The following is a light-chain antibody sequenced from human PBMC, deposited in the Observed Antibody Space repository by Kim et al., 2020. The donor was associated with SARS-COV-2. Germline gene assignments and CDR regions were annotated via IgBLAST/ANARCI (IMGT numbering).Light chain of an antibody. Sequence: QSVLTQPPSVSGAPGQRVTISCTGSSSNIGAGYDVHWYQQLPGTAPKLLIYGNSNRPSGVPDRFSGSESGTSASLVITGLQAEDEADYYCQSYDSSLSGSVVFGGGTQLTVL. CDR2: GNS. V-gene: IGLV1-40*01. J-gene: IGLJ2*01. CDR3: QSYDSSLSGSVV. CDR1: SSNIGAGYD.